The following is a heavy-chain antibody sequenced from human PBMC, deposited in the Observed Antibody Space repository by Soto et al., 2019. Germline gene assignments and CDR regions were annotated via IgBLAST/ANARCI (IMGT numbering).Heavy chain of an antibody. V-gene: IGHV1-2*04. CDR2: INPNGGVT. Sequence: QVTLVQSGAEVRKPGASVTVSCRSSGDSFNDYYIHWVRQAPGQGFEWMGWINPNGGVTKYAQKFQGWVSMTRDTSIRTVYIQLSRLRSDDTAVYYCARESGGATATLDYYYFYMDVWGTGTTVTVSS. CDR1: GDSFNDYY. D-gene: IGHD5-12*01. CDR3: ARESGGATATLDYYYFYMDV. J-gene: IGHJ6*03.